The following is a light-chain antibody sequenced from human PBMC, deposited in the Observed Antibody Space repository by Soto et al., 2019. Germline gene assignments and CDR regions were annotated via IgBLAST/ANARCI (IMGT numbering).Light chain of an antibody. CDR3: QTLGTGVV. CDR1: SGHSSYA. CDR2: LNSDGSH. Sequence: QPVLTQSPSASASLGASVKLTCTLSSGHSSYAIAWHQQQPEKGPRYLMKLNSDGSHSKGDGIPDRFSGSSSGAERYLTISRLQSGGEADYFCQTLGTGVVFGGGTKLTVL. V-gene: IGLV4-69*01. J-gene: IGLJ2*01.